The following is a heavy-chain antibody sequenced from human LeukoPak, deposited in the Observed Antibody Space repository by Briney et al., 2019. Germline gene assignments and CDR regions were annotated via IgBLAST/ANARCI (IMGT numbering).Heavy chain of an antibody. CDR2: INHSGST. CDR3: ARTDSSGPTGY. CDR1: GGSFSGYY. J-gene: IGHJ4*02. D-gene: IGHD3-22*01. Sequence: SETLSLTCAVYGGSFSGYYWSWIRQPPGKGLEWIGEINHSGSTNYNPSLKSRVTISVDTSKNQFSLRLSSVTAADTAVYYCARTDSSGPTGYWGQGTLVTVSS. V-gene: IGHV4-34*01.